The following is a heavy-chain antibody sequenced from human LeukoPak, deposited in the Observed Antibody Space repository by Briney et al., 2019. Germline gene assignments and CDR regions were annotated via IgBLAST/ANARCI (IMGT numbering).Heavy chain of an antibody. CDR1: GYTFTSYY. Sequence: ASVKVSCKASGYTFTSYYMHWVRQAPGQGLEWMGIINPLSGKTTYTQKFQDRVTMTRDTSTSTVYMELSSLRSDDTAVYFCARGRFGEWDNWFDPWGQGTLVTVSS. V-gene: IGHV1-46*01. J-gene: IGHJ5*02. CDR2: INPLSGKT. CDR3: ARGRFGEWDNWFDP. D-gene: IGHD3-10*01.